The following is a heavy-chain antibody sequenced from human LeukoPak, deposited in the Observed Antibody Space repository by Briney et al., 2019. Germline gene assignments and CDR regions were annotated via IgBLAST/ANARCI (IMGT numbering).Heavy chain of an antibody. CDR3: ARGGDKNVM. Sequence: SGGSLRLSCVVSGFTFSEYWMTWVRQAPGKGLEWVANIKEDGGQKHYVDPVKGRFTIFRDNAKNTLYLQMDSLRAEDTAVYYCARGGDKNVMGGQGTLVTVSS. D-gene: IGHD3-10*01. CDR1: GFTFSEYW. CDR2: IKEDGGQK. J-gene: IGHJ4*02. V-gene: IGHV3-7*03.